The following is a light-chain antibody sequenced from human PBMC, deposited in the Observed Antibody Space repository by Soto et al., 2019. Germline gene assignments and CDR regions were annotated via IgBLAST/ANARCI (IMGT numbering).Light chain of an antibody. Sequence: DIQMTQSPSTLSASVGDRVTITCRASQSISSWLAWYQQKPGKAPKLLIYKASSLESGVPSRFSCSGSGTEFTLTISSLQPDDFETYYCQQYNRYWTFGQGTKVEIK. CDR2: KAS. CDR1: QSISSW. J-gene: IGKJ1*01. V-gene: IGKV1-5*03. CDR3: QQYNRYWT.